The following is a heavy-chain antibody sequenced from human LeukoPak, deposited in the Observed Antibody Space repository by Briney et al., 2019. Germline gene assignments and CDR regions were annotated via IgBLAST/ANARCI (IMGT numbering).Heavy chain of an antibody. CDR2: IYYSGST. CDR1: GGSISSGDYY. D-gene: IGHD3-22*01. Sequence: SETLSLTCTVSGGSISSGDYYWSWIRQPPGKGLEWIGYIYYSGSTYYNPSLKSRVTISVDTSKNQLSLKLSSVTAADTAVYYCARDQGGDSGYGLDYWGQGTLVTVSS. V-gene: IGHV4-30-4*01. J-gene: IGHJ4*02. CDR3: ARDQGGDSGYGLDY.